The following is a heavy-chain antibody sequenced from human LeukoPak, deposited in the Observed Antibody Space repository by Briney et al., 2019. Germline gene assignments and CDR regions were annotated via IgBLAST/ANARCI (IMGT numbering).Heavy chain of an antibody. CDR3: ARDRKDCSGGSCQFYYYFYGMDV. V-gene: IGHV1-2*02. Sequence: ASVTVSCKASGYTFTGYYMHWVRQAPGQGLEWMGWINPNSGGTNYAQKFQGRVTMTRDTSISTAYMELSRLRSDDTAVYYCARDRKDCSGGSCQFYYYFYGMDVWGQGTTVTVSS. D-gene: IGHD2-15*01. CDR1: GYTFTGYY. CDR2: INPNSGGT. J-gene: IGHJ6*02.